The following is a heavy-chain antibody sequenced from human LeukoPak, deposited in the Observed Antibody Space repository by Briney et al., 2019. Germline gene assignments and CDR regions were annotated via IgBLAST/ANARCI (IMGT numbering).Heavy chain of an antibody. CDR1: GYTFTSYA. Sequence: ASVKVSCKASGYTFTSYAMNWVRQAPGQGLEWMGWINTNTGNPTYAQGFTGRFVFSLDASVSTAYLQISSLKAEDTAVYCCASRGRGLLYYGMDVWGQGTTVTVSS. J-gene: IGHJ6*02. V-gene: IGHV7-4-1*02. D-gene: IGHD5-18*01. CDR3: ASRGRGLLYYGMDV. CDR2: INTNTGNP.